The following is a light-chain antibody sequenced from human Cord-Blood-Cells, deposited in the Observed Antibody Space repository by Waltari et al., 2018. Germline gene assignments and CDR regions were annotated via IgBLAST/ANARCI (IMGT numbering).Light chain of an antibody. V-gene: IGKV3-15*01. CDR1: QSVSSN. CDR3: QQYNNWPLYS. CDR2: GAS. Sequence: EIVMTQSPATLSVSPGERATLSCRASQSVSSNLAWYQQKPGQAPRLLIYGASTRATGIPDRFSGSGSGTELTLNISSLQSEDFAVYYCQQYNNWPLYSFGQGTKLEIK. J-gene: IGKJ2*03.